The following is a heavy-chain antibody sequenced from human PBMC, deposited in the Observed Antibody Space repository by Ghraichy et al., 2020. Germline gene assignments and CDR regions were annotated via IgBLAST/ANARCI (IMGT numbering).Heavy chain of an antibody. CDR2: FDPEEGKT. J-gene: IGHJ4*02. V-gene: IGHV1-24*01. D-gene: IGHD2-8*01. CDR1: GYILNEVS. Sequence: VKVSCKVSGYILNEVSIHWVRQGPGEVFEWMGGFDPEEGKTVYAQKFQGRVTMTEDPSTNTVYMELSSLRSEDTAVYFCATNRGRFLYYFQYWGRGTLVTVSS. CDR3: ATNRGRFLYYFQY.